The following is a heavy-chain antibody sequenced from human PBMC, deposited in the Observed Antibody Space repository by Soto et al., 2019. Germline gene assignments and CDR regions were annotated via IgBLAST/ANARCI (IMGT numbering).Heavy chain of an antibody. Sequence: QVQLVESGGGVVQPGRSLRLSCAASGFTFSSYAMHWVRQAPGKGLEWVAVISYDGSNKYYADSVKGRFTISRDNSKNTLYLQMNSLRAEDTAVYYCARDQIIFGVVIIPSFSYYGMDVWGQGTTVTVSS. CDR2: ISYDGSNK. CDR1: GFTFSSYA. CDR3: ARDQIIFGVVIIPSFSYYGMDV. V-gene: IGHV3-30-3*01. J-gene: IGHJ6*02. D-gene: IGHD3-3*01.